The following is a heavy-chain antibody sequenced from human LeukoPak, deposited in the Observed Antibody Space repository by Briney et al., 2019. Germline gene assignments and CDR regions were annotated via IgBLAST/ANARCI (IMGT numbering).Heavy chain of an antibody. CDR2: IYGGDAA. J-gene: IGHJ4*02. D-gene: IGHD6-13*01. Sequence: GGSLRLSCAASGINVSSNYMTWIRQAPGKRLEWVSLIYGGDAAYYAESARGRFMISRDNLKNTLFLQMNSLRVEDTAVYYCVTSTGQQFIPYDYWGQGTHVTVSS. CDR3: VTSTGQQFIPYDY. V-gene: IGHV3-66*02. CDR1: GINVSSNY.